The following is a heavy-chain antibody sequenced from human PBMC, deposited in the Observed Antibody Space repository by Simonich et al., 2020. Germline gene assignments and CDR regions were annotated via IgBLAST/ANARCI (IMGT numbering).Heavy chain of an antibody. D-gene: IGHD1-1*01. V-gene: IGHV3-21*01. CDR1: GFTFSSYS. Sequence: EVQLVESGGGLVKPGGSLRLSCAASGFTFSSYSMNWVRQAPGKGLGWVSSISSSSIYIDYADSVKGRFTISRDNAKNSLYLQMNSLRAEDTAVYYCARANERDYWGQGTLVTVSS. J-gene: IGHJ4*02. CDR2: ISSSSIYI. CDR3: ARANERDY.